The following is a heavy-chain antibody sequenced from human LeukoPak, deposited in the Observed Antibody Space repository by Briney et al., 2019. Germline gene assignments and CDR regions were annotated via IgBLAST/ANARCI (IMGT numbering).Heavy chain of an antibody. CDR1: GYTFTNYG. Sequence: ASVKVSCKASGYTFTNYGISWVRQAPGQGLEWMGWISPYTGNTNSAQKLQGRVTMTTDTSTSTAYMELRSLRSDDTAVYYCARDRDAYDRGDYWGQGTLVTVSS. J-gene: IGHJ4*02. CDR2: ISPYTGNT. V-gene: IGHV1-18*01. CDR3: ARDRDAYDRGDY. D-gene: IGHD5-24*01.